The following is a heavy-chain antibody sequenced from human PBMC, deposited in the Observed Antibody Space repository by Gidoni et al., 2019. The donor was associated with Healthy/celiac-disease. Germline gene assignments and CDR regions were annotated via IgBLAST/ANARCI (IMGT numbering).Heavy chain of an antibody. CDR2: IDWDDDK. V-gene: IGHV2-70*01. CDR3: ARMRIAGHQNNYYYYYGMDV. Sequence: QVTLRESGPALVKPTQTLTLTCTFSGFSLSTSGMCVSWIRQPPGKALEWLALIDWDDDKYYSTSLKTRLTISKDTSKNQVVLTMTNMDPVDTATYYCARMRIAGHQNNYYYYYGMDVWGQGTTVTVSS. J-gene: IGHJ6*02. CDR1: GFSLSTSGMC. D-gene: IGHD6-13*01.